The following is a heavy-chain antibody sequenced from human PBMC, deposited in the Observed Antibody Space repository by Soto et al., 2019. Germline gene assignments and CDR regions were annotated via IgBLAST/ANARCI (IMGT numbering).Heavy chain of an antibody. Sequence: PSETLSLTCTVSGGSISSGGYYWSWIRQHPGKGLEWIGYIYYSGGTYYNPSLKSRVTISVDTSKNQFSLKLSSVTAADTAVYYCATSYYYDSSGYLSPGDVWGQGTTVTVSS. CDR2: IYYSGGT. J-gene: IGHJ6*02. CDR3: ATSYYYDSSGYLSPGDV. D-gene: IGHD3-22*01. CDR1: GGSISSGGYY. V-gene: IGHV4-31*03.